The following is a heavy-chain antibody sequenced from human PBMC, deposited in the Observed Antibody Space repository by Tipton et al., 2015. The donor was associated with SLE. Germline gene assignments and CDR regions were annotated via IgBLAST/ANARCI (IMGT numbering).Heavy chain of an antibody. CDR1: GFTFSNAW. Sequence: SLRLSCAASGFTFSNAWMSWVRQAPGKGLEWVGRIKSKTDGGTTDYAAPVKGRFTISRDDSKNTLYLQMNSLKTEDTAVYYCARSSIAARGGFDYWGQGTLVTVSS. CDR3: ARSSIAARGGFDY. V-gene: IGHV3-15*01. CDR2: IKSKTDGGTT. D-gene: IGHD6-6*01. J-gene: IGHJ4*02.